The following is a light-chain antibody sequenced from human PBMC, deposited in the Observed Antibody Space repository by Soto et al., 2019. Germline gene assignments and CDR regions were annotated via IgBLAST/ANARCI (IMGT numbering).Light chain of an antibody. V-gene: IGKV1-39*01. Sequence: DIQMTQSPSSLSASVGDRVTITCRASQIISSYLNWYHQKPGKAPKLLIYAASTLQSGVPSRFSGSGSWTEFTLTISSLQPEDFATYYCQQSYSPSITFGQGTRLEIK. CDR3: QQSYSPSIT. J-gene: IGKJ5*01. CDR2: AAS. CDR1: QIISSY.